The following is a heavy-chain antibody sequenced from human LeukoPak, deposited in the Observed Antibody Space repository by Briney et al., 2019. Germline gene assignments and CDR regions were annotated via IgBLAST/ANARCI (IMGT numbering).Heavy chain of an antibody. D-gene: IGHD3-22*01. CDR3: ARGLPPRRNYDSSGYYSYYFDY. Sequence: PGGSLRLSCTASGFTVSSNYMTWVRQAPGKGLECVSLIHSGGTTDYADSVKGRFTISRDNSKNMLYLQMNSLRSDDTAVYYCARGLPPRRNYDSSGYYSYYFDYWGQGTLVTVSS. CDR1: GFTVSSNY. V-gene: IGHV3-53*05. CDR2: IHSGGTT. J-gene: IGHJ4*02.